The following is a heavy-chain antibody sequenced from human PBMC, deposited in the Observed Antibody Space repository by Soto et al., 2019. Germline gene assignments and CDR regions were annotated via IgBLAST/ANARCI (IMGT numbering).Heavy chain of an antibody. Sequence: QVQLQESGPGLVKPSGTLSLTCAVSGDSISSSHWWTWVRQPPGKGLEWIGEIYHSGSTYYNPSLKSRVTISVDKSKNQFSLKLSSVTAADTAVYYCARDVGYYYDSSPTGHFDYWGQGTLVTVSS. CDR2: IYHSGST. CDR1: GDSISSSHW. J-gene: IGHJ4*02. V-gene: IGHV4-4*02. D-gene: IGHD3-22*01. CDR3: ARDVGYYYDSSPTGHFDY.